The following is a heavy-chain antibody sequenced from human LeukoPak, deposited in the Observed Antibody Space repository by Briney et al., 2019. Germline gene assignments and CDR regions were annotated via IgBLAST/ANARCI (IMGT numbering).Heavy chain of an antibody. Sequence: SETLSLTCTVSGGSISSYYWSWIRQPPGKGLEWIGYIYYSGSTNYNPSLKSRVTISVDTSKNQFSLKLSSVTAADTAVYYRARSSSPPPYYYYMDVWGKGTTVTVSS. CDR3: ARSSSPPPYYYYMDV. D-gene: IGHD6-6*01. J-gene: IGHJ6*03. CDR2: IYYSGST. CDR1: GGSISSYY. V-gene: IGHV4-59*08.